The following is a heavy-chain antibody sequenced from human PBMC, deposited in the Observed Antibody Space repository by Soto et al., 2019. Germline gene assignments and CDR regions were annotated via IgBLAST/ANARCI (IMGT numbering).Heavy chain of an antibody. CDR1: GFTFTSYT. CDR2: ISSSSNYI. CDR3: ARELNYYDSSGYHSTEGAH. Sequence: EVQLVESGGGLVKPGGSLRLSCGASGFTFTSYTMNWVRQAPGKGLEWVSSISSSSNYIYYADSVKGRFTISRDNAKNSLYLQINSLRAEETAVYYCARELNYYDSSGYHSTEGAHWGQGTLVTVSS. D-gene: IGHD3-22*01. J-gene: IGHJ4*02. V-gene: IGHV3-21*01.